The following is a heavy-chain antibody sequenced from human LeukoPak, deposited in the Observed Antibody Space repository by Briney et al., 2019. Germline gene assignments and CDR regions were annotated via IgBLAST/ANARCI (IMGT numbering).Heavy chain of an antibody. Sequence: GESLKISCKGSGYSFTSYWIGWVRQMPGKGLEWMGIIYPGDSDTRYSPSFQGQVTISADKSISTAYLQWSSLKASDTAMYYCARQARYSGYDYFRSPADYWGQGTLVTVSS. CDR3: ARQARYSGYDYFRSPADY. CDR2: IYPGDSDT. J-gene: IGHJ4*02. CDR1: GYSFTSYW. V-gene: IGHV5-51*01. D-gene: IGHD5-12*01.